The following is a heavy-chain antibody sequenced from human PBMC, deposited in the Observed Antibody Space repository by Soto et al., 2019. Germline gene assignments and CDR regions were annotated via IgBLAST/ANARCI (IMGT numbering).Heavy chain of an antibody. CDR2: ISGSGGTT. Sequence: GGSLRLSCAASGFTFSSNAMTWVRQAPGKGLEWVSTISGSGGTTFYADSVKGRFTVSRDNSKNMLYLQMNSLRAEDTAVYYCAKYTGGFDYWGQGTLVTVSS. CDR3: AKYTGGFDY. CDR1: GFTFSSNA. J-gene: IGHJ4*02. D-gene: IGHD3-10*01. V-gene: IGHV3-23*01.